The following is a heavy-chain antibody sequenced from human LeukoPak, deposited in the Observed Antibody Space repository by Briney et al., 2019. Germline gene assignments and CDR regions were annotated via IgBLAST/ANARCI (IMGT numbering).Heavy chain of an antibody. D-gene: IGHD4-11*01. CDR3: ARRPHSNYHFDY. Sequence: SETLSLTCTVSGGSMSSYYWSWIRQPPGRGLEWLGYIYYSGSTNYNPSLKSRVTISVDTSKNQFSLKLSSVTAADTAVYYCARRPHSNYHFDYWGQGTLVTVSS. CDR1: GGSMSSYY. CDR2: IYYSGST. V-gene: IGHV4-59*08. J-gene: IGHJ4*02.